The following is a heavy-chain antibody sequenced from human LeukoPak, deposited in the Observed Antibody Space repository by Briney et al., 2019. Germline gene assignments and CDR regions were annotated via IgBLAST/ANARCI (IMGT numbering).Heavy chain of an antibody. V-gene: IGHV3-30*04. Sequence: PGGSLRLSCAASGFTFSSYAMHWVRQAPGKGLEWVAVISYAGSSKDYADSVKGRFTISRDDSKDPLYLQMNSLRAEDTAVYYCARDEMATIEYWGRGTLVTVSP. CDR1: GFTFSSYA. D-gene: IGHD5-24*01. CDR3: ARDEMATIEY. J-gene: IGHJ4*02. CDR2: ISYAGSSK.